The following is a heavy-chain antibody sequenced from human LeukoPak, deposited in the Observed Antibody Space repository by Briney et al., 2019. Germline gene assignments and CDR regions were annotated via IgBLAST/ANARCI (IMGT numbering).Heavy chain of an antibody. CDR2: INPNSGGT. J-gene: IGHJ6*03. D-gene: IGHD3-3*01. CDR1: GYTFTGYY. CDR3: ARDQVEKLRFLQGRGYYMDV. V-gene: IGHV1-2*02. Sequence: ASVKVSCKASGYTFTGYYMHWVRQAPGQGLEWMGWINPNSGGTNYAQKFQGRVTMTRDTSFSTAYMELSSLKSDDTAVYYYARDQVEKLRFLQGRGYYMDVWGKGTTVTVSS.